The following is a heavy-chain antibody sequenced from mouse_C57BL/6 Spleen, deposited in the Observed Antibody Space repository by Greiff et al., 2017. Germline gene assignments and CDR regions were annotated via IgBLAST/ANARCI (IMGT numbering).Heavy chain of an antibody. V-gene: IGHV1-52*01. CDR2: IDPSDSET. J-gene: IGHJ3*01. Sequence: QVQLQQPGAELVRPGSSVKLSCKASGYTFTSYWMHWVKQRPIQGLEWIGNIDPSDSETHYNQKFKDKATLTVDKSSSTAYMQLSSLTSEDSAVYYCARGNGYDGYAWFAYWGQGTLVTVSA. D-gene: IGHD2-3*01. CDR1: GYTFTSYW. CDR3: ARGNGYDGYAWFAY.